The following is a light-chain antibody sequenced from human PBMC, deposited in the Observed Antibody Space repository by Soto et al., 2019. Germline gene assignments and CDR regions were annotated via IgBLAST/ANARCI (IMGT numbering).Light chain of an antibody. V-gene: IGLV1-44*01. Sequence: QSVLTQPPSASGTPGQRVTISCSGSTSNIGRNSVTWYQHLPGTAPKLLIHNDDQRPSGVPDRFSGSRSGTSGSLAITGLQAEDEADYYCQSYDSSLSVVFGGGTKLTVL. CDR2: NDD. J-gene: IGLJ2*01. CDR3: QSYDSSLSVV. CDR1: TSNIGRNS.